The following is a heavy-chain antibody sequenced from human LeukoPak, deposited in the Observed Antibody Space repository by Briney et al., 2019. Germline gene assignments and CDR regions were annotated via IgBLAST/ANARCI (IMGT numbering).Heavy chain of an antibody. D-gene: IGHD6-6*01. CDR3: ARRTSSSGAFDY. CDR1: GGSINSSSYY. CDR2: IYYSGST. J-gene: IGHJ4*02. V-gene: IGHV4-39*01. Sequence: SETLSVTCTVSGGSINSSSYYWGWIRQPPGKGLEWIGSIYYSGSTYYNPSLKSRVTISVDTSKKQFSLKLSSVTAADTAVYYCARRTSSSGAFDYWGQGTLVAVSS.